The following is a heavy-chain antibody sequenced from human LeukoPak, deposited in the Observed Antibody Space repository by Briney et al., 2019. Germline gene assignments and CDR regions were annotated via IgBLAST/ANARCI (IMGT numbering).Heavy chain of an antibody. CDR2: IYYSGST. D-gene: IGHD6-19*01. V-gene: IGHV4-39*02. J-gene: IGHJ4*02. Sequence: ASETLSLTCTVSGGSISSRNYYCGWIRQPPGKGLEWIGYIYYSGSTYYNPSLKSRFPISVDTSKNHFFRKLSSVAAADTAVYYGARLVAVAGVFDYWGQGTLVTVSS. CDR3: ARLVAVAGVFDY. CDR1: GGSISSRNYY.